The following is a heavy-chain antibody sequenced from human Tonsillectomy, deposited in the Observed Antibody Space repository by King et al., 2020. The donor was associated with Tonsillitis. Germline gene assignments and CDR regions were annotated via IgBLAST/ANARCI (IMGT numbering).Heavy chain of an antibody. Sequence: QLQESGPGLVKPSETLSLTCTVSGGSISSYYWSWIRQPPGKGLEWIGYIYYSGSTNYNPSLKSRVTISVDTSKNQFSLKLSSVTAADTAVYYCARDCGFGGGYSYGSEFGWFDPWGQGTLVTVSS. CDR3: ARDCGFGGGYSYGSEFGWFDP. D-gene: IGHD5-18*01. V-gene: IGHV4-59*01. CDR1: GGSISSYY. CDR2: IYYSGST. J-gene: IGHJ5*02.